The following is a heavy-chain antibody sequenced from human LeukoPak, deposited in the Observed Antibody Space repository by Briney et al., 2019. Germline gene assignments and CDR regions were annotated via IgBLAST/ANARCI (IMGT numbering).Heavy chain of an antibody. D-gene: IGHD3-22*01. Sequence: ASVKVSCKASGYTFTNYDINWVRQATGQGLEWMGYMNSNSGNTGYAQKFQGRVTMTRNTSISTAYMELSSLRFEDTAVYYCAGGKDTMSDAFDIWGQGTMVTVSS. CDR3: AGGKDTMSDAFDI. CDR2: MNSNSGNT. J-gene: IGHJ3*02. V-gene: IGHV1-8*01. CDR1: GYTFTNYD.